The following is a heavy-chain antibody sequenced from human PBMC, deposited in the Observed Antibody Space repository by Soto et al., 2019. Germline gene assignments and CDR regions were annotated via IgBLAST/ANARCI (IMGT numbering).Heavy chain of an antibody. V-gene: IGHV1-18*04. CDR1: GYTFTSYG. D-gene: IGHD3-16*01. CDR2: ISAYNGNT. J-gene: IGHJ6*02. Sequence: QVQLVQSGAEVKKPGASVKVSCKASGYTFTSYGISWVRQAPGQGLEWMGWISAYNGNTNYAQKLQGRVTMTTDTSTSTAYMELGSLRADDTAVDYCARDYRSRGGGVNAYVWGQGTTVIVSS. CDR3: ARDYRSRGGGVNAYV.